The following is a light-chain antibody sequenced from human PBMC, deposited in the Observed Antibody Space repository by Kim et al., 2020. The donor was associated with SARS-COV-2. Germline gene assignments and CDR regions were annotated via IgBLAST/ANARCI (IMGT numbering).Light chain of an antibody. CDR1: QSVLYSSNNKNY. CDR3: QQYYTTPWT. V-gene: IGKV4-1*01. J-gene: IGKJ1*01. Sequence: ATINCKSSQSVLYSSNNKNYLAWYQLRPGQPPKLLIYWASTRESGVPNRFSGSGSGTDFTLTISTLQAEDVAVYYGQQYYTTPWTFGQGTKVDSK. CDR2: WAS.